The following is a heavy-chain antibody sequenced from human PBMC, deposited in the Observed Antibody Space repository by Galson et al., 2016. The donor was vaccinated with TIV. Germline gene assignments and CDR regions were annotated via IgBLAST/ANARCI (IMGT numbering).Heavy chain of an antibody. D-gene: IGHD3-22*01. Sequence: PALVKPTQSLTLTCTFSGFSLNTDGMCVNWIRQPPGKALEWLARIDWDDDKSYIPSLKTRLTISKDTSKNQVVLTMTNVDPVDTATYYCARISGYYDSSGHYIPRSFDYWGQGSLVTVAS. V-gene: IGHV2-70*11. CDR2: IDWDDDK. J-gene: IGHJ4*02. CDR1: GFSLNTDGMC. CDR3: ARISGYYDSSGHYIPRSFDY.